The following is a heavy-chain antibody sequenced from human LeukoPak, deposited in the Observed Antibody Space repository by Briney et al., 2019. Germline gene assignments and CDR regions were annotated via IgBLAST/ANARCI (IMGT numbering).Heavy chain of an antibody. J-gene: IGHJ4*02. D-gene: IGHD3-22*01. V-gene: IGHV1-69*05. CDR1: GGTFSSYA. CDR3: ARANYYDSSGYSFDY. Sequence: SVKVSCKASGGTFSSYAISWVRQAPGQGLEWMGRIIPIFGIANYAQKFQGRVTITTDESTSTAYMELSSLRSEDTAVYYCARANYYDSSGYSFDYWGQGTLVTVSS. CDR2: IIPIFGIA.